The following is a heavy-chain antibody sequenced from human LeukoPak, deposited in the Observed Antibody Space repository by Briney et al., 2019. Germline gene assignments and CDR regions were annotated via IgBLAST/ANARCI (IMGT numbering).Heavy chain of an antibody. CDR1: GGSISSYY. D-gene: IGHD6-13*01. CDR2: IFYTGST. Sequence: SETLSLTCTVSGGSISSYYWSWIRQPPGKGLEWIGYIFYTGSTNYNPSLKSRVTISVLTSKNRFSLKLTSVTASDSAVYYCASSNWLRDANFDSWGQGTLVTVSS. CDR3: ASSNWLRDANFDS. V-gene: IGHV4-59*08. J-gene: IGHJ4*02.